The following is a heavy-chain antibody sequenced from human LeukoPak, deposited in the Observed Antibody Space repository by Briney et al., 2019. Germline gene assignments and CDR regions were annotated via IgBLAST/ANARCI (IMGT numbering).Heavy chain of an antibody. V-gene: IGHV4-34*01. CDR1: GGAFSGFY. Sequence: SETLSLTRAVYGGAFSGFYWSWVPQSPGEGLGWIWGNYHSGSTNYNSSLKSRVTISLDTSKNQFSLKLSSVTAADTAVYYCARGRRIVVVLGATRTHRDYYMDVWGKGTTVTVSS. J-gene: IGHJ6*03. CDR2: NYHSGST. CDR3: ARGRRIVVVLGATRTHRDYYMDV. D-gene: IGHD2-15*01.